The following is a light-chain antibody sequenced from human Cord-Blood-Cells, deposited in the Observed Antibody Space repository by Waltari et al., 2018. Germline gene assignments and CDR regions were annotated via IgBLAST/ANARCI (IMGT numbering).Light chain of an antibody. CDR2: EVS. J-gene: IGLJ1*01. CDR3: SSYAGSNNYV. Sequence: QSALTQPPSASGSPGQSVTISCTGTSSDVGGYNYVSWYQQHPGKPPKLMIYEVSNRPSGVPDRFSGSKSGNTASLTVSGLQAEDEADYYCSSYAGSNNYVFGTGTKVTVL. CDR1: SSDVGGYNY. V-gene: IGLV2-8*01.